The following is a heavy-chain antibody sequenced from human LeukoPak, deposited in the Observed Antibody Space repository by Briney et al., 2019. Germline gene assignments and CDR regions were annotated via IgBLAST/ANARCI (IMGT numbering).Heavy chain of an antibody. CDR1: GFTFSSYS. J-gene: IGHJ3*02. Sequence: GGSLRLSCAASGFTFSSYSMNWVRQAPGKGLEWVSYISSSSSAIYYADYVKGRFTISRDNARNSLYLQMNSLRAEDTAVYYCARGPSGSYYGRDNDAFDIWGQGTMVTVSS. CDR3: ARGPSGSYYGRDNDAFDI. D-gene: IGHD1-26*01. V-gene: IGHV3-48*01. CDR2: ISSSSSAI.